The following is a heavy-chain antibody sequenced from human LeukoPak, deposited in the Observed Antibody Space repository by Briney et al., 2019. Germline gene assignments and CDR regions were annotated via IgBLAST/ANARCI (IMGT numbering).Heavy chain of an antibody. V-gene: IGHV3-21*01. D-gene: IGHD5-24*01. J-gene: IGHJ6*03. CDR3: AREGMATMRVLAYYYYYMDV. Sequence: GGSLRLSCAASGFTFSSYSMNWVRQAPGKGLEWVSSISSSSSYIYYADSVKGRFTISRDNAKNSLYLQMNSLRAEDTAVYYCAREGMATMRVLAYYYYYMDVWGKGTTVTVSS. CDR1: GFTFSSYS. CDR2: ISSSSSYI.